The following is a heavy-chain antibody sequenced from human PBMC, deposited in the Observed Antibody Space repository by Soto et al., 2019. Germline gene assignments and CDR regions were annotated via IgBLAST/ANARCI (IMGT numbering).Heavy chain of an antibody. CDR1: GYTFTSHG. Sequence: ASVKVSCKASGYTFTSHGISWVRQAPGQGLEWMGWISAYNGNTNYAQKLQGRVTMTTDTSTSTAYMELRSLRSDDTAVYYCARAYYDFWSGYNYYYGMDVWGQGTTVTVSS. J-gene: IGHJ6*02. CDR2: ISAYNGNT. CDR3: ARAYYDFWSGYNYYYGMDV. D-gene: IGHD3-3*01. V-gene: IGHV1-18*04.